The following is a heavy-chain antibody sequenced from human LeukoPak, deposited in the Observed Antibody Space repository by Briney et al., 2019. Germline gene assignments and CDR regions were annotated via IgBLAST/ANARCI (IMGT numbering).Heavy chain of an antibody. D-gene: IGHD6-13*01. CDR3: ARIIAAAARINWFDP. V-gene: IGHV4-34*01. J-gene: IGHJ5*02. Sequence: SETLSLTCAVYGGSFSGYYWSWICQPPGKGLEWIGEINHSGSTNYNPSLKSRVTISVDTSKNQFSLKLSSVTAADTAVYYCARIIAAAARINWFDPWGQGTLVTVSS. CDR1: GGSFSGYY. CDR2: INHSGST.